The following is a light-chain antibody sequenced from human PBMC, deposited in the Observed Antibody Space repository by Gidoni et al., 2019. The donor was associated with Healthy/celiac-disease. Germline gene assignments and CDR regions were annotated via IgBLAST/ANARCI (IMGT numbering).Light chain of an antibody. CDR2: DAS. CDR1: QSVSSN. V-gene: IGKV3-15*01. J-gene: IGKJ1*01. Sequence: EIVMTQSPATLSVSPGERATLSCRASQSVSSNLAWYQQKPGQAPRLLIYDASTRATGIPARFSGRGSGTEFTLTISSLQSEDFAVYYCQQYNNWPPWTFXRXTKVEIK. CDR3: QQYNNWPPWT.